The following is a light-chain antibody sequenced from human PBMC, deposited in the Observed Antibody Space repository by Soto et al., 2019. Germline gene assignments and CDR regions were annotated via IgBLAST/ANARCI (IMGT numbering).Light chain of an antibody. CDR3: QQFNNYPIT. J-gene: IGKJ5*01. CDR2: DAS. Sequence: AIQLTQSPSSLSASVGDRVTITCRASQGISSALAWYQHKPGKAPKLLIYDASSLESGVPSRFSGSGSGTDFTLTISRLQPEDFATYYCQQFNNYPITFGQGTRLEIK. CDR1: QGISSA. V-gene: IGKV1D-13*01.